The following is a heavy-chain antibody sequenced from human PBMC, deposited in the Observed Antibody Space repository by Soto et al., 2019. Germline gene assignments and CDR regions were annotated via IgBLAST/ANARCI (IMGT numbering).Heavy chain of an antibody. CDR2: ISAYNGNT. CDR3: RGVVTQPPLDAFDI. V-gene: IGHV1-18*01. CDR1: GYTFTSYG. Sequence: QVQLVQSGAEVKKPGASVKVSCKASGYTFTSYGISWVRQAPGQGLEWMGWISAYNGNTNYAQKLQGRVTMTTDTSTSTAYMELRSLRSDDTAVDYCRGVVTQPPLDAFDIWGQGTMVTVSS. D-gene: IGHD3-3*01. J-gene: IGHJ3*02.